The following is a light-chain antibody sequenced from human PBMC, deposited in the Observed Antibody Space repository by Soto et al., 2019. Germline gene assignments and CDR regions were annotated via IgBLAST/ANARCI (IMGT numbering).Light chain of an antibody. CDR3: QQYNTYSSLT. V-gene: IGKV1-5*01. CDR2: DAS. J-gene: IGKJ4*01. CDR1: QSISSC. Sequence: DIQVTQSPSTLSASVGDRVTITCRASQSISSCLAWYEQKLGRAPRLLIYDASSLESGVPSRFSGSGYGTEFTLTISSLQPDDFATYYCQQYNTYSSLTFGGGTKVDIK.